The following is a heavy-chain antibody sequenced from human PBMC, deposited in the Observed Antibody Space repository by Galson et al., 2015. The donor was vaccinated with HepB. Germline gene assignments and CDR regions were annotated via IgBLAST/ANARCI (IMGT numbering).Heavy chain of an antibody. V-gene: IGHV3-23*01. CDR1: GFTFSSYA. CDR2: ISGSGGST. J-gene: IGHJ3*02. Sequence: SLRLSCAASGFTFSSYAMSWVRQAPGKGLEWVSAISGSGGSTYYADSVKGRFAISRDNPKNTLYLQMNSLRAEDTAVYYCAKWADYYDSSGYSAFDIWGQGTMVTVSS. D-gene: IGHD3-22*01. CDR3: AKWADYYDSSGYSAFDI.